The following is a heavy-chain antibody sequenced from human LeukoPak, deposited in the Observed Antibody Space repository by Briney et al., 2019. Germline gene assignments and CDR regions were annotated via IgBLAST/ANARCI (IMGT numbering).Heavy chain of an antibody. CDR3: ARLQPGYYFDY. CDR1: GFKFDNFA. J-gene: IGHJ4*02. D-gene: IGHD2-2*01. V-gene: IGHV3-30*14. CDR2: ISYDGSGQ. Sequence: PGGSLRLSCAASGFKFDNFAIHWVRQAPGKGLEWVAVISYDGSGQYYADSVKGRFTISRDNSKNTLYLQMNSLRAEDTAVYYCARLQPGYYFDYWGQGTLVTVSS.